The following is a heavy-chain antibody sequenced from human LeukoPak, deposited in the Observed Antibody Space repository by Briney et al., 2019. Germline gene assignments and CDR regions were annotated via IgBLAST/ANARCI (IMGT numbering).Heavy chain of an antibody. D-gene: IGHD5-18*01. CDR1: GGSISSYY. CDR3: ARDGYSYGLGWFDP. Sequence: SETLSLTCAVSGGSISSYYWSWIRQPPGRGLEWIGYIYYSGSTNYNHSLKSGVTISVATSKNKFSLRLTSVTAADTAVYFCARDGYSYGLGWFDPWGQGTLVTVSS. CDR2: IYYSGST. V-gene: IGHV4-59*01. J-gene: IGHJ5*02.